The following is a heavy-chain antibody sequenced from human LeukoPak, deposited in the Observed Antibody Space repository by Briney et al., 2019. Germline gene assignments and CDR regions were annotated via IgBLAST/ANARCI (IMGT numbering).Heavy chain of an antibody. CDR1: GYSISSGYY. CDR3: ARDTLIPGRGLD. D-gene: IGHD2/OR15-2a*01. V-gene: IGHV4-38-2*02. Sequence: SETLSLTCTVSGYSISSGYYWGWIRQPPGKGLEWIGSIYHSGSTYYNPSLKSRVTISVDTSKNQFSLKLSSVTAADTAVYYCARDTLIPGRGLDWGQGTLVTVSS. CDR2: IYHSGST. J-gene: IGHJ4*02.